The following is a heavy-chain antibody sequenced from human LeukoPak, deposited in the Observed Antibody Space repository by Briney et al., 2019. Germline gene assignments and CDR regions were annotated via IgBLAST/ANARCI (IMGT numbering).Heavy chain of an antibody. CDR3: ARGNNWNYYFDY. D-gene: IGHD1-7*01. CDR1: GFTFSSNA. J-gene: IGHJ4*02. CDR2: ISVGSNYI. Sequence: PGGSLRLSCAASGFTFSSNAMHWVRQAPGKGLEWVSSISVGSNYIYYADSVKGRFTISRDNAKNSLFLQMNSLRAEDTALYYCARGNNWNYYFDYWGQGALVTVSS. V-gene: IGHV3-21*01.